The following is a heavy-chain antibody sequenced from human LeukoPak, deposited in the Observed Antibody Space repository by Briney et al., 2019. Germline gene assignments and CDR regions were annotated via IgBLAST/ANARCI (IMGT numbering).Heavy chain of an antibody. D-gene: IGHD3-16*01. V-gene: IGHV3-72*01. CDR2: IRNKTKSYTT. CDR1: GFTFSDHY. Sequence: GGSLRLSCAASGFTFSDHYMDWVRQAPGKGLEWVGRIRNKTKSYTTEYAASVKGRFTISRDDSKNSLYLQMNSLKIEDTAVYYCARDRGGPPKSVARSRKASFGYMDVWGKGTTVTVSS. J-gene: IGHJ6*03. CDR3: ARDRGGPPKSVARSRKASFGYMDV.